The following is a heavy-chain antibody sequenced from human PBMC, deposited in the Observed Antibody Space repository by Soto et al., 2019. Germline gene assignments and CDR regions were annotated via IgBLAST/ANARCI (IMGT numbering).Heavy chain of an antibody. V-gene: IGHV1-46*01. D-gene: IGHD3-10*01. CDR3: ASGNTYGSGNYAKIDT. CDR2: ITPRGGRT. Sequence: SVEVLCKTSGYTFSSYYLHLVRQAPGQYVEWMGIITPRGGRTSYAQKFQGRVTMTGDTSTRTVYMELSSMRSEDTAVYYCASGNTYGSGNYAKIDTWGQGTLVTVSS. J-gene: IGHJ5*02. CDR1: GYTFSSYY.